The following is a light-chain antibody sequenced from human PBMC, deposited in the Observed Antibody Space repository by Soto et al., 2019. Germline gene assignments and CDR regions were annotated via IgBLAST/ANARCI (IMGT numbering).Light chain of an antibody. V-gene: IGLV1-44*01. CDR1: ASNIGANY. J-gene: IGLJ1*01. Sequence: QSLLTQPPSASGTPGQRVTISCSGSASNIGANYVSWYQQLPGAAPRLLIYGNDLRPSGVPDRFSAFKSGTSASLAISALRSEDEADYFCAAWHDGRDVHFVFGSGTKVTVL. CDR2: GND. CDR3: AAWHDGRDVHFV.